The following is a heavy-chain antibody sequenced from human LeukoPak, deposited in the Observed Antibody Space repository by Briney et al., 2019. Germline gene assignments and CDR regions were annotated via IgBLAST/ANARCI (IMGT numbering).Heavy chain of an antibody. D-gene: IGHD3-10*01. Sequence: GGSLRLSCAASGFTFSSYTMNWVRQAPGKGLEWVSGISWNSGSIGYADSVKGRFTISRDNAKNSLYRQMNSLRAEDTALYYCAKDTFGGLRQPDYWGQGTLVTVSS. CDR3: AKDTFGGLRQPDY. V-gene: IGHV3-9*01. J-gene: IGHJ4*02. CDR2: ISWNSGSI. CDR1: GFTFSSYT.